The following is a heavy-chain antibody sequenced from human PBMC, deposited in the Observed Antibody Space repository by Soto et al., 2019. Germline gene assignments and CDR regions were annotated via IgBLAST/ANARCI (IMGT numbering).Heavy chain of an antibody. CDR2: ISYDGSSK. J-gene: IGHJ3*02. CDR3: ARSIVVVLKSAFDI. D-gene: IGHD2-15*01. CDR1: GFTFSSYA. Sequence: QVQLVESGGGGVQPGRSLRLSCAASGFTFSSYAMNWVRQAPGKGLEWVAVISYDGSSKYFADSVKGRFTISRDNSKNTGYLLMNSLRAEDTAVYYCARSIVVVLKSAFDIWGQGTMVTVSS. V-gene: IGHV3-30-3*01.